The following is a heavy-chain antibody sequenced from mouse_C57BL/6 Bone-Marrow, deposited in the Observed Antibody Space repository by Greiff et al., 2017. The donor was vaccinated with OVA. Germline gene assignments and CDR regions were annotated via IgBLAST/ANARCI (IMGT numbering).Heavy chain of an antibody. CDR1: GYTFTSYW. D-gene: IGHD2-5*01. V-gene: IGHV1-72*01. CDR3: AREGVYSNYWFAY. Sequence: VKLMESGAELVKPGASVKLSCKASGYTFTSYWMHWVKQRPGRGLEWIGRIDPNSGGTKYNEKFKSKATLTVDKPSSTAYMQLSSLTSEDSAVYYCAREGVYSNYWFAYWGQGTLVTVSA. CDR2: IDPNSGGT. J-gene: IGHJ3*01.